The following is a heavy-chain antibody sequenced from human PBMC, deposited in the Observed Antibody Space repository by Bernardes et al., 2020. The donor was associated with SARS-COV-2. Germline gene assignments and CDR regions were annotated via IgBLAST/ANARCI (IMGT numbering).Heavy chain of an antibody. CDR1: GFTFSSYA. V-gene: IGHV3-23*01. D-gene: IGHD3-22*01. CDR2: ISGSGGST. J-gene: IGHJ3*02. Sequence: GGSLRLSCAASGFTFSSYAMSWVRQAPGKGLEWVSAISGSGGSTYYADSVKGRFTISRDNSKNTLYLQMNSLRAEDTAVYYCAKDLPGVAMIVVVVSGAFDIWGQGTMVTVSS. CDR3: AKDLPGVAMIVVVVSGAFDI.